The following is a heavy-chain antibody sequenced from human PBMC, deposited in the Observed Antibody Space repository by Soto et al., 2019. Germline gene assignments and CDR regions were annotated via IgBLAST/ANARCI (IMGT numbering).Heavy chain of an antibody. Sequence: GGSLRLSCAASGFTFSSYWMSWVRQAPGKGLEWVANIKQDGSEKYYVDSVKGRFTISRDNAKNSLYLQMNSLRAEDTAVYYCARVSPSYCSSTSCYADWDYWGQGTLVTVSS. J-gene: IGHJ4*02. CDR3: ARVSPSYCSSTSCYADWDY. CDR1: GFTFSSYW. CDR2: IKQDGSEK. D-gene: IGHD2-2*01. V-gene: IGHV3-7*05.